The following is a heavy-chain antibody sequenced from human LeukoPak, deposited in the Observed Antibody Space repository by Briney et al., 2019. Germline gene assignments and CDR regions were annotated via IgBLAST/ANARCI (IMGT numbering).Heavy chain of an antibody. CDR2: ISATGGST. Sequence: GSLRLSCAASGFTFNNYAMTWVRQAPGKGLEWVLSISATGGSTYHADSVKGRFTISRDNSKNTLYLQMNSLRAEDTAVYYCAKVKFGSSGWYENYFDYWGQGTLVTVSS. V-gene: IGHV3-23*01. J-gene: IGHJ4*02. CDR3: AKVKFGSSGWYENYFDY. D-gene: IGHD6-19*01. CDR1: GFTFNNYA.